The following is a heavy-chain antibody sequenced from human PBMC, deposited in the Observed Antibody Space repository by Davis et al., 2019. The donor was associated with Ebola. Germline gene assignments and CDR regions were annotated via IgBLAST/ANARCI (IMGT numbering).Heavy chain of an antibody. CDR1: GFTFSSYG. CDR2: IWYDGSNK. Sequence: GESLKISCAASGFTFSSYGMHWVRQAPGKGLEWVAVIWYDGSNKYYADSVKGRFTISRDNSKNTLYLQMNSLRAEDTAVYYCARGRGPRGWFDPWGQGTLVTVSS. V-gene: IGHV3-33*01. J-gene: IGHJ5*02. CDR3: ARGRGPRGWFDP. D-gene: IGHD3-10*01.